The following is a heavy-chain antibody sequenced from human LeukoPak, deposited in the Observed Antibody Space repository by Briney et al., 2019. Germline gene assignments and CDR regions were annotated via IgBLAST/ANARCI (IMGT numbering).Heavy chain of an antibody. CDR3: ARWASISRVPRGFFDH. V-gene: IGHV4-38-2*02. CDR2: FCLGRDT. D-gene: IGHD2-2*01. J-gene: IGHJ4*02. CDR1: GDSVTNDFF. Sequence: PSETLSLTCTVSGDSVTNDFFWGWVRQPPGKELEWIGSFCLGRDTYYRPSLKSRVTISVDTSKNQFSLNLNSVTAADTAVYYCARWASISRVPRGFFDHWGQGTLVTVSS.